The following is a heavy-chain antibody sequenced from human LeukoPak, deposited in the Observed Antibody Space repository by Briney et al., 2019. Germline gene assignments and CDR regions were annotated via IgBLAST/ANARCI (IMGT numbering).Heavy chain of an antibody. CDR1: GFTFSSYS. Sequence: PGGSLRLSCAASGFTFSSYSMNWVRQAPGKGLEWVGNINPDGGDKFYVDSVKGRFAMSRDNARNSLFLQMDSLRTEDTAVYYCARLKGTTSVFDYWGQGTLVTVSS. CDR3: ARLKGTTSVFDY. J-gene: IGHJ4*02. CDR2: INPDGGDK. V-gene: IGHV3-7*03. D-gene: IGHD4-17*01.